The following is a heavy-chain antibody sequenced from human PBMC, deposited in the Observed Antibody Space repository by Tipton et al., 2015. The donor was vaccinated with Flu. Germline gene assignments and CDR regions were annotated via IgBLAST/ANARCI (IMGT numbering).Heavy chain of an antibody. Sequence: TLSLTCIVSGDSISSNYWSWIRQPPGQGLEWIGNIYHTGSTYYNPSLKSRVSISVHTSKNQFSLRLSSVTAADTAVNYCARRDYSNYVSDPKNWFDPWGQGTLVNVSS. J-gene: IGHJ5*02. CDR1: GDSISSNY. V-gene: IGHV4-59*08. D-gene: IGHD4-11*01. CDR2: IYHTGST. CDR3: ARRDYSNYVSDPKNWFDP.